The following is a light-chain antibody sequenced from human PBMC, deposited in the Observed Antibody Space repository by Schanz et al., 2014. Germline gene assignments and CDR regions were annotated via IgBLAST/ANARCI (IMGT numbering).Light chain of an antibody. CDR2: ANN. V-gene: IGLV1-44*01. CDR3: AAWDVSLNGLV. J-gene: IGLJ3*02. Sequence: QSVLTQPPSASGPPGQRVTVSCSGSNSNIGSKSVNWYQHLPGTAPKLLIYANNQRPSGVPDRFSASKSGTSASLAISGLQSEDEAHYYCAAWDVSLNGLVFGGGTKLTVL. CDR1: NSNIGSKS.